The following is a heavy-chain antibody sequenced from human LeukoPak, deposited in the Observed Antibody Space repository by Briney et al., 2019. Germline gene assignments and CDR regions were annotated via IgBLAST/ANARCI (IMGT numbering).Heavy chain of an antibody. J-gene: IGHJ5*02. CDR2: IYPGYSDA. CDR1: GYKLTNNW. V-gene: IGHV5-51*01. D-gene: IGHD5-18*01. CDR3: ARGGTAMGNNWFDP. Sequence: GESLKISCKISGYKLTNNWIGWVRQVPGKGLEWMGLIYPGYSDAKYSPSFQGQVTLSVDASISTAYLQLSGLRASDTAIYYCARGGTAMGNNWFDPWGQGTLVTVSS.